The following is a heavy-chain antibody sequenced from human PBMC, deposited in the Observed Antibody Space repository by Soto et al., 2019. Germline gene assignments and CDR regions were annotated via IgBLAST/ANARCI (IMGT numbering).Heavy chain of an antibody. J-gene: IGHJ4*02. CDR1: GFTFSSYA. Sequence: GGSLSLSCAASGFTFSSYAMSWVRQAPGKGLEWVSAISGSGGSTYYADSVKGRFTISRDNSKNTLYLQMNSLRAEDTAVYYCAKDPLMSESSGSDYWGQGTLVTVSS. D-gene: IGHD3-10*01. V-gene: IGHV3-23*01. CDR2: ISGSGGST. CDR3: AKDPLMSESSGSDY.